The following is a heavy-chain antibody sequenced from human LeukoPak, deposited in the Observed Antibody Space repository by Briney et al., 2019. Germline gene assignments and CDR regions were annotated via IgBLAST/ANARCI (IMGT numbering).Heavy chain of an antibody. Sequence: GSLRLSCAASGFTFSSYWMNWVRQAPGKGLVWVSRIASDGSSTTYADSVKGRFSISRDNAKNTLYLQMNSLRAEDTAVYYCAKQLGYCSDGSCYFPYWGQGTLVTVSS. J-gene: IGHJ4*02. CDR3: AKQLGYCSDGSCYFPY. CDR2: IASDGSST. V-gene: IGHV3-74*01. D-gene: IGHD2-15*01. CDR1: GFTFSSYW.